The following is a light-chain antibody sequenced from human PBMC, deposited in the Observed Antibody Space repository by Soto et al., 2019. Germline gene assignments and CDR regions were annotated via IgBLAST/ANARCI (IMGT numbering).Light chain of an antibody. J-gene: IGKJ2*01. CDR3: HQSYSLPQT. CDR1: RRISTS. Sequence: DIQLTQSPSSLSASVGDRVSITCWASRRISTSLNWYQQKPGKAPKLLIHGASTLQSGVPSRFSGTGSGTDFTLTISILQPEDFATYFCHQSYSLPQTFGQGTKLEIK. V-gene: IGKV1-39*01. CDR2: GAS.